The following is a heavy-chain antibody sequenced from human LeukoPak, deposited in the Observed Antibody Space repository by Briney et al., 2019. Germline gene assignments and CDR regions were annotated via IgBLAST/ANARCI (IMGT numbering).Heavy chain of an antibody. Sequence: ASVKVSCKASGYTFTGYFMHWVRQAPGQWLELMGRLNPHSGGTDYAQKFQDRVTMTRDASISTAYMELSSLRSDDTSVYYCARIDSGYPYTDSWGQGTLVTVSS. CDR3: ARIDSGYPYTDS. CDR1: GYTFTGYF. V-gene: IGHV1-2*06. D-gene: IGHD3-22*01. J-gene: IGHJ4*02. CDR2: LNPHSGGT.